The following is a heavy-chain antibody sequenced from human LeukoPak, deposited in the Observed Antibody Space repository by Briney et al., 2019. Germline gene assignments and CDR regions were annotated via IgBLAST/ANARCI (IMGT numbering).Heavy chain of an antibody. V-gene: IGHV4-59*01. CDR3: ARSIAAAWYYYGMDV. CDR1: GGSISSYY. CDR2: IYYSGST. Sequence: SETLSLTCTVSGGSISSYYWSWIRQPPGKGLEWIGYIYYSGSTNYNPSLKSRVTISVDTSKNQFSLKLSSVTAADTAVYYCARSIAAAWYYYGMDVWGQGTTVTVSS. J-gene: IGHJ6*02. D-gene: IGHD6-13*01.